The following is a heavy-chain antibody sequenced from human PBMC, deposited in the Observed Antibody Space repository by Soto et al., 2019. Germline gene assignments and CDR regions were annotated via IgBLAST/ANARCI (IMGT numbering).Heavy chain of an antibody. D-gene: IGHD2-2*01. CDR3: AREDRDRETGLVPAAIDGMDV. Sequence: QVQLVQSGAEVKKPGSSVKVSCKASGGTFSRYSITLVLQALGHVLEWIGIIIFIFVIAIYSQKFQGRVTMTADESTSTAYMGLSSLRSDDTAVYYCAREDRDRETGLVPAAIDGMDVWGQGTTVTVSS. CDR1: GGTFSRYS. CDR2: IIFIFVIA. J-gene: IGHJ6*02. V-gene: IGHV1-69*08.